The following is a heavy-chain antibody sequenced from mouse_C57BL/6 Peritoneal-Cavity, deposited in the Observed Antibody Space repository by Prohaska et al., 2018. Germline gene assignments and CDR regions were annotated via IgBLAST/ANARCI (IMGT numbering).Heavy chain of an antibody. CDR3: ARGQFITTVVAFDY. CDR1: GYTFTDYY. CDR2: MFPVSGIT. D-gene: IGHD1-1*01. Sequence: QVQLQQSGPELVKPGASVKIYCKASGYTFTDYYKNWVKQRPGQGLEWFGLMFPVSGITYYNEKLQGKATLTVDKSSSTSYMLLSSLTSEDSAVYFCARGQFITTVVAFDYWGQGTTLTVSS. J-gene: IGHJ2*01. V-gene: IGHV1-75*01.